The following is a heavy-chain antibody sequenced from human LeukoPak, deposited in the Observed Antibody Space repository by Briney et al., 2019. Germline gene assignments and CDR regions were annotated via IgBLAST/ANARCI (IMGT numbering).Heavy chain of an antibody. V-gene: IGHV4-38-2*02. D-gene: IGHD3-9*01. CDR3: AREIDKGLPQGYYYMDV. CDR2: IYHSGST. CDR1: GYSISSGYY. J-gene: IGHJ6*03. Sequence: SETLSLTCTVSGYSISSGYYWGWIRQPPGKGLEWIGSIYHSGSTYYNPSLKSRVTISVDTSKNQFSLKLSSVTAADTAVYYCAREIDKGLPQGYYYMDVWGKGTTVTVSS.